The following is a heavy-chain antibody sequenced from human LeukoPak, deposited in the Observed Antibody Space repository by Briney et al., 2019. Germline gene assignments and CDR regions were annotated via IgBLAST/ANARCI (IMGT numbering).Heavy chain of an antibody. CDR3: ARDHYDSSWELCYCDY. Sequence: GGSLSLSCAASGFTFSSYWMSWVRQAPGKGLEWVANIKQDGSDKYYVDSVKGRFTISRDNAKNSLYLQMNSLRAEDTAVYYCARDHYDSSWELCYCDYWGQGNLVTVSS. CDR2: IKQDGSDK. V-gene: IGHV3-7*04. J-gene: IGHJ4*02. CDR1: GFTFSSYW. D-gene: IGHD3-22*01.